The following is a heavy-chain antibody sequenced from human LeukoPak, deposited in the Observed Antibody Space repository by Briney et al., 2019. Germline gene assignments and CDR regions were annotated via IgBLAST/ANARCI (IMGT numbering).Heavy chain of an antibody. Sequence: GASVKVSCKASGYTFSSYHIIWVRQAPGQGLEWMGWISGSNGNTGYAQKFQGRVTMTTDTSTTAAYMELRSLRSEDTAVYYCAREELPHSRGWLFYYNSGMDVWGQGTTVTVSS. CDR1: GYTFSSYH. V-gene: IGHV1-18*01. CDR2: ISGSNGNT. J-gene: IGHJ6*02. CDR3: AREELPHSRGWLFYYNSGMDV. D-gene: IGHD6-19*01.